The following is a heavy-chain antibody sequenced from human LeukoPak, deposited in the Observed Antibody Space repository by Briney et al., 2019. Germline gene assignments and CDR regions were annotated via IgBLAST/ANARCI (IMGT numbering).Heavy chain of an antibody. V-gene: IGHV3-23*01. CDR2: ISGSGGST. Sequence: PGGSLRLSCAASGFTFSSYAMSWVRQAPGKGLEWVSAISGSGGSTYYADSVKGRFTISRDNSKNTLYLQMNSLRAEDTAVYYCAKDGGYSSSSNWFDPWGQGTLVTVSS. D-gene: IGHD6-6*01. J-gene: IGHJ5*02. CDR3: AKDGGYSSSSNWFDP. CDR1: GFTFSSYA.